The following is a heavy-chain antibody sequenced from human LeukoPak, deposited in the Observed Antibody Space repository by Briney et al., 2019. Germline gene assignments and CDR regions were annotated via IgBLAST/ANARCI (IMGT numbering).Heavy chain of an antibody. CDR1: GGTFGSYV. D-gene: IGHD3-3*01. Sequence: SVKVSCKASGGTFGSYVINWVRQAPGQGLEWMGGIIPMFDTTYYAQKFQGRVTITADKSTTTAYMEVSSLRSEDTAVYYCARAGGSYDFWSGYYYSRYYFDYWGQGTLVTVSS. CDR2: IIPMFDTT. CDR3: ARAGGSYDFWSGYYYSRYYFDY. V-gene: IGHV1-69*06. J-gene: IGHJ4*02.